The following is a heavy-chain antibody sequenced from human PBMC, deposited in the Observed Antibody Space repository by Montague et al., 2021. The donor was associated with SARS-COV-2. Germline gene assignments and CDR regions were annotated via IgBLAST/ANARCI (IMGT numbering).Heavy chain of an antibody. CDR2: INHSGST. CDR3: ARGRNTMIRGAPLKVRFSSYYFDY. D-gene: IGHD3-10*01. V-gene: IGHV4-34*01. Sequence: SETLSLTCAVYGGSFSGYYWNWIRQPPGKGLEWIGEINHSGSTNYNPSLKSRVTILVDTSKNQFSLKLSSVTAADTAVYYCARGRNTMIRGAPLKVRFSSYYFDYWGQGTLVTVSS. CDR1: GGSFSGYY. J-gene: IGHJ4*02.